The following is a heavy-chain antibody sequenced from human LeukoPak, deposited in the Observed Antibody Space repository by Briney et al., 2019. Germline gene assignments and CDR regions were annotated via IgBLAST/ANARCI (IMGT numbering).Heavy chain of an antibody. D-gene: IGHD2-21*01. CDR3: AKAPVTSCRGAYCYPFDS. CDR2: TSSSDAGT. Sequence: GGSLRLSCAASGFTFSSYWMSWVRQTPGRGLEWVAATSSSDAGTYHADSVRGRFTISRDNSKNTLYLQMNSLRAEDAAVYFCAKAPVTSCRGAYCYPFDSWGQGTLVTVSS. J-gene: IGHJ4*02. CDR1: GFTFSSYW. V-gene: IGHV3-23*01.